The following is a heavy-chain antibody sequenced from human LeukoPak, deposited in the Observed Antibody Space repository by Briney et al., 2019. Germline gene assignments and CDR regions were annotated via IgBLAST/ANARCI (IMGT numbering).Heavy chain of an antibody. Sequence: GGSLRLPCAASGFTFSSYWMSWVRQAPGKGLEWVANIKQDGSEKYYVDSVKGRFTISRDNAKNSLYLQMNSLRAEDTAVYYCARERYCSSTSCYELDYWGQGTLVTVSS. V-gene: IGHV3-7*01. J-gene: IGHJ4*02. CDR3: ARERYCSSTSCYELDY. D-gene: IGHD2-2*01. CDR2: IKQDGSEK. CDR1: GFTFSSYW.